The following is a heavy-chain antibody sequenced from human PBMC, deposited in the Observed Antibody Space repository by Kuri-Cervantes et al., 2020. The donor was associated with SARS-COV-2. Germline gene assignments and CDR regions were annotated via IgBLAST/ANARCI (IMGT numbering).Heavy chain of an antibody. V-gene: IGHV3-30*04. CDR1: GFIFSDYA. J-gene: IGHJ4*02. CDR3: AKEGSSGWYGGD. CDR2: IGYDGSRK. Sequence: GESLKISCEASGFIFSDYAIDWVRQAPGKGLEWVAAIGYDGSRKHYSDSLKGRFTISRDNSQNTVYLQMSTLRDDDTAVYYCAKEGSSGWYGGDWGQGALVTVSS. D-gene: IGHD6-19*01.